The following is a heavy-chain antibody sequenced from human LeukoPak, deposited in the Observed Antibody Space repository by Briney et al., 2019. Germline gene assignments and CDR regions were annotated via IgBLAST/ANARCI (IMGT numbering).Heavy chain of an antibody. Sequence: GGSLRLSCAASGFTFSSYEMNWARQAPGKGLEWISYIGGSGSPRYYADSVKGRFTISRDNAKNSLYLQMNSLRAEDTAVYYCARGGYSGYESAVAYWGQGTLVTVSS. CDR1: GFTFSSYE. V-gene: IGHV3-48*03. CDR3: ARGGYSGYESAVAY. J-gene: IGHJ4*02. D-gene: IGHD5-12*01. CDR2: IGGSGSPR.